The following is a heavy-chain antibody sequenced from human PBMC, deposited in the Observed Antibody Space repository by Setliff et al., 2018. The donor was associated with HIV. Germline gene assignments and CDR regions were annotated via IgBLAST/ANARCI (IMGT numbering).Heavy chain of an antibody. CDR1: GLIFSSYW. J-gene: IGHJ1*01. D-gene: IGHD6-6*01. V-gene: IGHV3-7*01. CDR2: IKQDGSEK. CDR3: ARDFGYSSSSGYFQH. Sequence: TGGSLRLSCAASGLIFSSYWMSWVRQAPGKGLEWVANIKQDGSEKYYVDSVKGRFTISRDNSKNTLYLQMNSLRAEDTAVYYCARDFGYSSSSGYFQHWGQGTLVTVSS.